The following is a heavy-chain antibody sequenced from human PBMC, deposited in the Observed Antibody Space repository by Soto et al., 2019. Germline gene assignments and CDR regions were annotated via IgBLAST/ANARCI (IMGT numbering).Heavy chain of an antibody. CDR3: ARRLSPLDPYHFDY. CDR1: GYSFTSFW. V-gene: IGHV5-51*01. Sequence: GESLKISCKGSGYSFTSFWNAWVRQRPGKGLEWMGIIYPGDFDTRYSPSFQGQVTISADKSINTAYLQWSSLKASDTAMYYCARRLSPLDPYHFDYWGQGTLVTVSS. J-gene: IGHJ4*02. CDR2: IYPGDFDT.